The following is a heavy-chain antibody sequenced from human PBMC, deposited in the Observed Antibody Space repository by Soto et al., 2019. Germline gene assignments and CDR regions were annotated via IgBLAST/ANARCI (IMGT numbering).Heavy chain of an antibody. CDR3: ARGPPSDRYFDWFQKENWFDP. Sequence: ASVKVSCKASGYTFTGYYMHWVRQAPGQGLEWMGWINPNSGGTNYAQKFQGWVTMTRDTSISTAYMELSRLRSDDTAVYYCARGPPSDRYFDWFQKENWFDPWGQGTLVTVS. V-gene: IGHV1-2*04. D-gene: IGHD3-9*01. J-gene: IGHJ5*02. CDR2: INPNSGGT. CDR1: GYTFTGYY.